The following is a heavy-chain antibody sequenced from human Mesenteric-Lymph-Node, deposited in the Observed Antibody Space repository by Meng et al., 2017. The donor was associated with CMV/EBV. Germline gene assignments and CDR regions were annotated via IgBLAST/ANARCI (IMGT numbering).Heavy chain of an antibody. CDR2: IYYSGST. D-gene: IGHD3-9*01. Sequence: CTVSGGSISSGGYYWSWIRQHPGKGLEWIGYIYYSGSTYYNPSLKSRVTMSVDTSKNQFSLKLSSVTAADTAVYYCARGAQLRYFDHWGQGTLVTVSS. CDR1: GGSISSGGYY. J-gene: IGHJ4*02. CDR3: ARGAQLRYFDH. V-gene: IGHV4-31*03.